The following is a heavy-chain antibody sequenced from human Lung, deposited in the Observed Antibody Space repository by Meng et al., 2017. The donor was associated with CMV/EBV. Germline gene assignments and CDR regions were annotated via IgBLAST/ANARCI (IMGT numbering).Heavy chain of an antibody. Sequence: GESXKISCAASGFTFSIYWMSWVRQAPGKGLEWVANIKQDGSEKYYVDSVEGRFTISRDNAKNSLYLQINSLRAEDAAIYYCARDLGDGSNYYYFDFWAHGTXVTVSS. CDR2: IKQDGSEK. D-gene: IGHD5-24*01. CDR1: GFTFSIYW. V-gene: IGHV3-7*01. J-gene: IGHJ4*01. CDR3: ARDLGDGSNYYYFDF.